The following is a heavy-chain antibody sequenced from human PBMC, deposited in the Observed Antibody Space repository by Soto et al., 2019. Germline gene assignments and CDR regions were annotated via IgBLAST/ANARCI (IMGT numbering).Heavy chain of an antibody. D-gene: IGHD6-13*01. CDR3: AGYSNSWSKYVKH. J-gene: IGHJ1*01. V-gene: IGHV4-34*01. CDR1: GGSFSGNC. Sequence: VQLQQWGAGLLKPSETLSLTCAVYGGSFSGNCWSWIRQTPGERLEWVGDICHGGGANYNPSLKSRVSFSMDPSKNQFSLKLNSVMAADTPVYYCAGYSNSWSKYVKHWGRGSLVTVSS. CDR2: ICHGGGA.